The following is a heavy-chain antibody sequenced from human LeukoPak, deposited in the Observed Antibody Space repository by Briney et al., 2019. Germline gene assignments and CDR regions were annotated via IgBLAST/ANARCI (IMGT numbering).Heavy chain of an antibody. Sequence: PGGSLRLSCAASGFTFSSFSMNWVRQAPGKGLEWVSYISAISGTISYADSVKGRFTISIDNAKSSLFLQMNGLRAEDTAVYYCARDVSYAFDYWGQGTLVTVSS. J-gene: IGHJ4*02. V-gene: IGHV3-48*01. CDR2: ISAISGTI. CDR1: GFTFSSFS. CDR3: ARDVSYAFDY. D-gene: IGHD2-2*01.